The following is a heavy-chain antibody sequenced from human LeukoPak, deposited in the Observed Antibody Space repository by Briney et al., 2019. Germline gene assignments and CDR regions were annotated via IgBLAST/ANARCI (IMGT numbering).Heavy chain of an antibody. CDR2: IYYSGST. V-gene: IGHV4-59*11. CDR1: GGSISSHY. CDR3: ARGASYYYYYMDV. Sequence: KPSETLSLTCTVSGGSISSHYWSWIRQPPGKGLEWTGYIYYSGSTNYNPSLKSRVTISVDTSKNQFSLKLSSVTAADTAVYYCARGASYYYYYMDVWGKGTTVTVSS. J-gene: IGHJ6*03.